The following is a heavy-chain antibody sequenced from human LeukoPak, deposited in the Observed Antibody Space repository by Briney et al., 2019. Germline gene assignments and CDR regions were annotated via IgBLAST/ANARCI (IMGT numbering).Heavy chain of an antibody. CDR3: ARDPGYYDSSGLIDY. CDR2: INHSGGT. Sequence: SETLSLTCAVYGGSFSGYYWSWIRQPPGKGLEWIGEINHSGGTNYNPSLKSRVTISVDTSKNQFSLKLSSVTAADTAVYYCARDPGYYDSSGLIDYWGQGTLVTVSS. J-gene: IGHJ4*02. D-gene: IGHD3-22*01. CDR1: GGSFSGYY. V-gene: IGHV4-34*01.